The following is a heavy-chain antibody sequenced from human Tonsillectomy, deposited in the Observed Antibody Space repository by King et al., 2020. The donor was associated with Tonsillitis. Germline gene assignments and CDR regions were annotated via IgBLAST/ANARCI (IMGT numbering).Heavy chain of an antibody. CDR3: ARNRKPTPKTKSRDVDY. CDR1: GFTFSSYS. Sequence: VQLVESGGGLVQPGGSLRLSCAASGFTFSSYSMNWVRQAPGKGLEWVSYISSSSSTIYYADSVKGRFTISRDNAKNSLYLQMNSLRAEDTAVYYCARNRKPTPKTKSRDVDYWGQGTLVTVSS. V-gene: IGHV3-48*01. D-gene: IGHD1-14*01. CDR2: ISSSSSTI. J-gene: IGHJ4*02.